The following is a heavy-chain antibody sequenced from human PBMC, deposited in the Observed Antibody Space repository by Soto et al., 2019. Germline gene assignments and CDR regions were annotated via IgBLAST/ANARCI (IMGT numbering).Heavy chain of an antibody. Sequence: EVQMLESGGGLVHPGGSLRLSCAASGFTFSNYAMNWVRQAPGKALEWVSSISGSGRNTYYADSVKGRLTISRDSSKNTLYLQMNSLRVEDTGVYYCAKDLNGSGSFTSYYHYGMDVWGQGTTVTVSS. D-gene: IGHD3-10*01. CDR3: AKDLNGSGSFTSYYHYGMDV. CDR2: ISGSGRNT. V-gene: IGHV3-23*01. CDR1: GFTFSNYA. J-gene: IGHJ6*02.